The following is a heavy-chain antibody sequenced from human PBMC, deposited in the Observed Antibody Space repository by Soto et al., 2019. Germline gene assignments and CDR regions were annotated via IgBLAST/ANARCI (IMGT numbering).Heavy chain of an antibody. V-gene: IGHV3-23*01. Sequence: GGSLRLSCAASGFTFSSYAMSWVRQAPGKGLEWVSAISGSGGSTYYADSVKGRFTISRDNSKNTLYLQMNSLRAEDTAVYYCAKGTAFGVVTSSGFDYWGQGTLVTVSS. CDR3: AKGTAFGVVTSSGFDY. J-gene: IGHJ4*02. CDR1: GFTFSSYA. CDR2: ISGSGGST. D-gene: IGHD3-3*01.